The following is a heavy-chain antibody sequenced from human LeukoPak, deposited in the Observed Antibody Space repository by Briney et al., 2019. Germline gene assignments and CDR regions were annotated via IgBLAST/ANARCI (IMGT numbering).Heavy chain of an antibody. D-gene: IGHD2-21*01. V-gene: IGHV4-59*08. CDR1: DGSSSSSS. Sequence: SETLSLTCTVSDGSSSSSSWNWIRRPPGKGLEWIGYIYYSGSTKYNPSLESRVTISVDTSKNQISLNLRSVTAADTAIYYCARRQQTGGDNGLHNWFDPWGQGTLVTVSS. CDR3: ARRQQTGGDNGLHNWFDP. CDR2: IYYSGST. J-gene: IGHJ5*02.